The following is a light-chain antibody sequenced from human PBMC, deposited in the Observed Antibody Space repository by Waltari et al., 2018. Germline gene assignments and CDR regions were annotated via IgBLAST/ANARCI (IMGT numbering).Light chain of an antibody. V-gene: IGLV4-69*01. J-gene: IGLJ3*02. Sequence: QLVLTQSPSASASLGASVKLTRTPSSGHSTNVAPWLQKQPEKGPRFLMKVNSDGSHTKGDEIPDRFSGSSSGTERYLTISSRQSEDEADYYCQTGGHGTWVFGGGTKLTVL. CDR1: SGHSTNV. CDR3: QTGGHGTWV. CDR2: VNSDGSH.